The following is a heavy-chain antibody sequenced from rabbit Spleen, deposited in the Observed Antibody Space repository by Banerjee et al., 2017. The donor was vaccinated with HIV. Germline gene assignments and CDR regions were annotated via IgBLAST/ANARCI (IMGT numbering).Heavy chain of an antibody. D-gene: IGHD1-1*01. Sequence: QEQLEESGGDLVKPEGSLTLTCTASGFSFSSSYWMCWVRQAPGKGLEWITCIYGGSSSKTYYASWAKGRFTISKPSSTTVTLRMTSLTVADTATYFCTRDSGSGPYIDGYFNLWGPGTLVTVS. CDR3: TRDSGSGPYIDGYFNL. V-gene: IGHV1S45*01. CDR1: GFSFSSSYW. J-gene: IGHJ4*01. CDR2: IYGGSSSKT.